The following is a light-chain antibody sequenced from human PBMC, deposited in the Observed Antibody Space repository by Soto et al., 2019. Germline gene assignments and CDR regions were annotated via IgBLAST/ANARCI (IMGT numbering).Light chain of an antibody. CDR2: AAS. CDR1: QGLGTN. J-gene: IGKJ4*01. Sequence: TVMTQSPATLTVSPGERATLSCRASQGLGTNLAWYQQRPGQAPRLLIYAASTRATGVPARFSGSGSETEFTLTIPTLQSEDFAVSYCQQYNQLPLSFGVGTKVEIK. V-gene: IGKV3-15*01. CDR3: QQYNQLPLS.